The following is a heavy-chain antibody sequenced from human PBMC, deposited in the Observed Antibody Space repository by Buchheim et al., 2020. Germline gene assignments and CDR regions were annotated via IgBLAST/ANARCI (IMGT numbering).Heavy chain of an antibody. CDR1: GYIFTTNT. Sequence: QVHLVQSGAEVKKPGASMNVSCKASGYIFTTNTMHWLRPAPGQRLEWMGWINAGNGNTDYSQKFQGKVTITRDTSATTVYMELSSLTSEDTAVYYCAREVEGCSGESWTNWFDPWGPGTL. CDR2: INAGNGNT. J-gene: IGHJ5*02. CDR3: AREVEGCSGESWTNWFDP. V-gene: IGHV1-3*01. D-gene: IGHD2-15*01.